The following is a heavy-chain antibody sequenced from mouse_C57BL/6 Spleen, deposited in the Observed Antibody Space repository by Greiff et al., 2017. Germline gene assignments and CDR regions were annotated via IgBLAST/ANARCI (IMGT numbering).Heavy chain of an antibody. CDR3: ARDDPEGFAY. CDR2: IWSGGST. V-gene: IGHV2-2*01. Sequence: QVQLKESGPGLVQPSQSLSITCTVSGFSLTSYGVHWVRQSPGKGLEWLGVIWSGGSTDYNAAFISRLSISKDNSTSQVFFKMNSLQADDTAIYYCARDDPEGFAYWGQGTLVTVSA. J-gene: IGHJ3*01. CDR1: GFSLTSYG.